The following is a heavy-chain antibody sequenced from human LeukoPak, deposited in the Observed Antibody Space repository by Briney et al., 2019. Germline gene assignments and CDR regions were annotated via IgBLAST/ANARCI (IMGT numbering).Heavy chain of an antibody. Sequence: PSETLSLTCAVYGGSFSGYYWSWIRQPPGKGLEWIGEINHSGSTNYNPSLKSRVTISVDTSKNQFSLKLSSVTAADTAVYYCARGGIAAEDSNWFDPWGQGTLVTVSS. CDR3: ARGGIAAEDSNWFDP. CDR1: GGSFSGYY. V-gene: IGHV4-34*01. D-gene: IGHD6-13*01. CDR2: INHSGST. J-gene: IGHJ5*02.